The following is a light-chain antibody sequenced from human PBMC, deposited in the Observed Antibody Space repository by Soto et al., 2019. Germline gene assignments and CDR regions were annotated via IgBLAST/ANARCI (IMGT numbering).Light chain of an antibody. Sequence: EIVLTQSPGSLSLSPGQRATLSCRASQSVDTTFFAWYQKKPGQAPRLLVYGASKRATGIPERFSGSGSGTVFTLIISRQESEDFALYYCQQYMISVTFGQGTKVEIK. J-gene: IGKJ1*01. V-gene: IGKV3-20*01. CDR2: GAS. CDR1: QSVDTTF. CDR3: QQYMISVT.